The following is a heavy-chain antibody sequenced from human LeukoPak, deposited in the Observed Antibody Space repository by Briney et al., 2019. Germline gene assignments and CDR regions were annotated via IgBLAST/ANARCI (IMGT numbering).Heavy chain of an antibody. CDR2: ISGSGGST. D-gene: IGHD4-17*01. CDR3: ATEIRPNDY. V-gene: IGHV3-23*01. CDR1: GFTFSSYA. J-gene: IGHJ4*02. Sequence: GGSLRLSCAASGFTFSSYAMSWVRQAPGKGLEWVSTISGSGGSTYYADSVKGRFTISRDNSKNTLYLQMHSLRAEDTAIYYCATEIRPNDYWGQGTLVTVSS.